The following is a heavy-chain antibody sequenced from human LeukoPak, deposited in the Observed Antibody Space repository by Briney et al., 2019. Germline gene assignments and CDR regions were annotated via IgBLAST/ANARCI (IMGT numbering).Heavy chain of an antibody. CDR3: ARDTVRGVTTPLDY. J-gene: IGHJ4*02. V-gene: IGHV3-66*01. CDR1: EFSVGSNY. D-gene: IGHD3-10*02. Sequence: GGSLRLSCAASEFSVGSNYMTWVRQAPGKGLEWVSVIYSGGSTYYADSVKGRFTISRDNSKNTLYLQMNSLRAEDTAVYYCARDTVRGVTTPLDYWGQGTLVTVSS. CDR2: IYSGGST.